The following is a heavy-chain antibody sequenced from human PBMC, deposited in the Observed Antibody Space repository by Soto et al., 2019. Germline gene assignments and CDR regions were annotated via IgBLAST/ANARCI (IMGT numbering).Heavy chain of an antibody. CDR2: IYYSGST. J-gene: IGHJ4*02. CDR1: GGSVSSYY. V-gene: IGHV4-59*08. CDR3: ARQASRGNHIDY. D-gene: IGHD3-22*01. Sequence: SETLSLTCTVSGGSVSSYYWSWIRQSPGKGLEWIGFIYYSGSTKYKPSLKSRVTISVDTSKNQFSLKLSSVTAADTAVYYCARQASRGNHIDYWGQGTLVTVSS.